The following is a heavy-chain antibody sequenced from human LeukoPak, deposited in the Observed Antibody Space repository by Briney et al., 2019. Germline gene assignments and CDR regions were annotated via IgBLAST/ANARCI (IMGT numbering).Heavy chain of an antibody. CDR3: AREVLSGSNNWFDP. Sequence: ASVKVSCKASGGTFSSYAISWVRQAPGQGLEWMGGIIPIFGTANYAQKFQGRVTITADKSTSTAYMELSSLRSEDTAVYYCAREVLSGSNNWFDPWGQGTLVTVSS. J-gene: IGHJ5*02. D-gene: IGHD5-12*01. CDR2: IIPIFGTA. CDR1: GGTFSSYA. V-gene: IGHV1-69*06.